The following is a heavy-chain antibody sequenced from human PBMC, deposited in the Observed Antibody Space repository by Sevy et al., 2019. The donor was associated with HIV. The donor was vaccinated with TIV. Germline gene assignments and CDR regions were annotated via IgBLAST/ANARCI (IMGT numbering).Heavy chain of an antibody. Sequence: GGSLRLSCAASGFNFDDYAMHWVRQAPGKGLEWVSGITWHSYNIGYADSVKGRFTISRDNAKNSLYLQMNSLRTEDTALSYCARSRASYYGMDVWGQGTTVTVSS. CDR3: ARSRASYYGMDV. CDR1: GFNFDDYA. D-gene: IGHD6-6*01. J-gene: IGHJ6*02. CDR2: ITWHSYNI. V-gene: IGHV3-9*01.